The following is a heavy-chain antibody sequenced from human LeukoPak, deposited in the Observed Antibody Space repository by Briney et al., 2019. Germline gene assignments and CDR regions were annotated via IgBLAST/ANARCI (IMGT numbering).Heavy chain of an antibody. V-gene: IGHV4-38-2*02. J-gene: IGHJ4*02. CDR1: GYSMSSGYY. D-gene: IGHD6-13*01. CDR3: ARALRSSWISAGNYYFDY. Sequence: NPSETLSLICTVSGYSMSSGYYWGWIRQPPERGLGGIGSMYHTGSTYYNPSLKSRVTISVDTSKNQFYLKLSSVTAADTAVYYCARALRSSWISAGNYYFDYWGQGTLVTVSS. CDR2: MYHTGST.